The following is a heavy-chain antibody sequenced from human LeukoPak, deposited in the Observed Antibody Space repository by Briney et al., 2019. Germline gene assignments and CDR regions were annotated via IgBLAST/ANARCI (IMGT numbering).Heavy chain of an antibody. CDR2: INHSGST. D-gene: IGHD3-22*01. J-gene: IGHJ5*02. CDR3: ASLRIITMIVVVRSLPP. CDR1: GGSFSGYY. Sequence: PSETLSLTCAVYGGSFSGYYWSRIRQPPGKGLEWIGEINHSGSTNYNPSLKSRVTISVDTSKNQFSLKLSSVTAADTAVYYCASLRIITMIVVVRSLPPWGQGTLVTVSS. V-gene: IGHV4-34*01.